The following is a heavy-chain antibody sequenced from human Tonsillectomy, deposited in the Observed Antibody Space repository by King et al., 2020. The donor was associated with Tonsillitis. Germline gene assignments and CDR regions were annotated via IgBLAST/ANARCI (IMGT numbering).Heavy chain of an antibody. CDR2: IYTTGTT. V-gene: IGHV4-61*02. CDR3: ARERFLEWLLHYFDS. J-gene: IGHJ4*02. D-gene: IGHD3-3*01. Sequence: QLQESGPGLVRPSQTLSLTCTVSGDSISRGSYYWSWLRQPAGKGLEWIGRIYTTGTTKYNPSLKSRVTMSVDTSKSQFSLRLSSVTAADTAVYYCARERFLEWLLHYFDSWGPGTLVTVSS. CDR1: GDSISRGSYY.